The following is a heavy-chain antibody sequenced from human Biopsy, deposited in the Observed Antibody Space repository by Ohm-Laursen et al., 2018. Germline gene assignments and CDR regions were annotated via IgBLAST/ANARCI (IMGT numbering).Heavy chain of an antibody. V-gene: IGHV1-2*02. Sequence: SSVKVSCKASGYRITGHYIYWVRQAPGKGLEWMGWINPNTDGTYYAQRFRGRVTFTSDTSNSTAYMEVSTLRSDDTAVYYCAADINAWNVNFWGQGTQVIVSS. CDR1: GYRITGHY. D-gene: IGHD1-1*01. CDR3: AADINAWNVNF. CDR2: INPNTDGT. J-gene: IGHJ4*02.